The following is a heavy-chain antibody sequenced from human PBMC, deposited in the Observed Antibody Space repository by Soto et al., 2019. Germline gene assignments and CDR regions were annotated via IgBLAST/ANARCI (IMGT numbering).Heavy chain of an antibody. Sequence: SEILSLTCTVSGGSIISYYWSWIRQPPGKGLEWIGYIYYSGSTNYNPSLKSRVTISVDTSKNQFSLKLSSVTAADTAVYYCARTYYYGSGSYCPWFDPWGQGTLVTVSS. CDR2: IYYSGST. CDR1: GGSIISYY. J-gene: IGHJ5*02. CDR3: ARTYYYGSGSYCPWFDP. V-gene: IGHV4-59*08. D-gene: IGHD3-10*01.